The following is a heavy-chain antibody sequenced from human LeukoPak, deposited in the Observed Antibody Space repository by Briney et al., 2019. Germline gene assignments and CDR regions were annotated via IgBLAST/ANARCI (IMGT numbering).Heavy chain of an antibody. CDR3: ARSSGYLFDP. CDR1: GDSISTSKSY. CDR2: IYYTGNT. D-gene: IGHD3-22*01. Sequence: SETLSLTCTVSGDSISTSKSYWGWVRQPRLKGLEWIVSIYYTGNTYYNASRKSRISISVDKSKNQFSLKLSSVSAADTAVYYCARSSGYLFDPWGQGTLVTVSS. J-gene: IGHJ5*02. V-gene: IGHV4-39*01.